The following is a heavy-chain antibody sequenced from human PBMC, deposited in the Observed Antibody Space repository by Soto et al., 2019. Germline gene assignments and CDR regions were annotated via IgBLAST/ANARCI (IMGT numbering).Heavy chain of an antibody. CDR2: IYYSGST. Sequence: QVQLQESGPGLVKPSQTLSLTCTVSGGSISSGYYWSWIRQHPGKGLEWIGYIYYSGSTYYNPSLKSRVTISVDTSKNQFSLKLSSVTAADTAVYYCARAGGQMTTFFDYWGQGTLVTVSS. CDR3: ARAGGQMTTFFDY. D-gene: IGHD4-17*01. CDR1: GGSISSGYY. J-gene: IGHJ4*02. V-gene: IGHV4-31*03.